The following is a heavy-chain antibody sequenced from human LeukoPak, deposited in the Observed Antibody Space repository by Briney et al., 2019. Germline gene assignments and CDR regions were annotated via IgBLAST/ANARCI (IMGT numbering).Heavy chain of an antibody. CDR3: ARQDQGALDV. CDR2: IYPGDSDT. CDR1: GYSFSGYW. V-gene: IGHV5-51*01. Sequence: GESLKISCKGSGYSFSGYWIGWVRQMPGKGLEWMGIIYPGDSDTRYSPSFQGQVTISADKSISTAFVQWSSLKASDTAIYYCARQDQGALDVWGQGTTVTVSS. J-gene: IGHJ6*02.